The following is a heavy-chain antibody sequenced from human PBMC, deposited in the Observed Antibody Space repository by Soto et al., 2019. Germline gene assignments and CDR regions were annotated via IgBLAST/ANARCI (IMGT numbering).Heavy chain of an antibody. J-gene: IGHJ6*03. D-gene: IGHD2-15*01. CDR1: GGSISSYY. CDR2: IYYSGST. CDR3: ARGRRGCSGGSCYRFYYYMDV. Sequence: QVQLQESGPGLVKPSETLSLTCTVSGGSISSYYWSWIRQPPGKGLEWIGYIYYSGSTNYNPSLKSRVTISVDTSKNQCSLKLSSVTAADTAVYYCARGRRGCSGGSCYRFYYYMDVWGKGTTVTVSS. V-gene: IGHV4-59*01.